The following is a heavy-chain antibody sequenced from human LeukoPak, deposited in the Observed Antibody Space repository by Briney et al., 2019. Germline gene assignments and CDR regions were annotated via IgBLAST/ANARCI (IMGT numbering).Heavy chain of an antibody. CDR3: ATLTAMATIRPFCY. D-gene: IGHD5-18*01. V-gene: IGHV3-23*01. CDR2: ISGSGGST. Sequence: GGSLRLSCAASGFTFSIYAMSWVRQAPGKGLVGVSAISGSGGSTYYADSVKGRFTISRDNSQDTLYLQMDSPRAEDTAVYYCATLTAMATIRPFCYWGPGTLVTVAT. J-gene: IGHJ4*01. CDR1: GFTFSIYA.